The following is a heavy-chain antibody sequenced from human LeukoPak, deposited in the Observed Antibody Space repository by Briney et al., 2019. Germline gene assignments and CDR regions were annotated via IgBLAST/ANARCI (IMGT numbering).Heavy chain of an antibody. Sequence: ASVKVSCKASGYTFTGYYMHWVRQAPGQGLERMGWINPNSGGTNYAQKFQGRVTMTRDTSISTAYMELSRLRSDDTAVYYCARGQVGCSGGSCYNYHDYWGQGTLVTVSS. J-gene: IGHJ4*02. CDR1: GYTFTGYY. CDR3: ARGQVGCSGGSCYNYHDY. D-gene: IGHD2-15*01. CDR2: INPNSGGT. V-gene: IGHV1-2*02.